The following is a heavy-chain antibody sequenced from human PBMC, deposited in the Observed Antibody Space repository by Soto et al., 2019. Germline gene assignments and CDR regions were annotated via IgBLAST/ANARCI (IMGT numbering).Heavy chain of an antibody. Sequence: QVQLQESGPGLVKPSQTLSLTCTVSGDSISSGGYYWSWIRQHPGKGLEWIGYIYYSGSTYYNPSLKSRVTISVDTSKNQCSLKLSSVTAADTAVYYCARDMAYGSGRPIDYWGQGTLVTVSS. J-gene: IGHJ4*02. V-gene: IGHV4-31*03. CDR1: GDSISSGGYY. CDR3: ARDMAYGSGRPIDY. CDR2: IYYSGST. D-gene: IGHD3-10*01.